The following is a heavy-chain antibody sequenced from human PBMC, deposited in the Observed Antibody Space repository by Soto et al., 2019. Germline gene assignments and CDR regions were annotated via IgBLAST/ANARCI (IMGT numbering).Heavy chain of an antibody. D-gene: IGHD3-10*01. J-gene: IGHJ5*02. CDR1: GYSFTSYW. Sequence: GESLKISCKGSGYSFTSYWISWVRQMPGKGLEWMGRIDPSDSYTNYSPSFQGHVTISADKSISTAYLQWSSLKASDTAMYYCARRRSVYGSGSYYKGPWFDPWGQGTLVTVSA. CDR3: ARRRSVYGSGSYYKGPWFDP. V-gene: IGHV5-10-1*01. CDR2: IDPSDSYT.